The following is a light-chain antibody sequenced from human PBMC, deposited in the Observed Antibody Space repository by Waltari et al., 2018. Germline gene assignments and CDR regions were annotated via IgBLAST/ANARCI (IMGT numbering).Light chain of an antibody. Sequence: DIQMTQSPSSLSASVGERVTITCQASDEIRNFLNWYHQKPGEAPKVLIYDASNLEMGVPSRFGGSGFGTDFTLTISSLQPEVVGSYYCQQYDNVVRTFGGGTKVEIK. CDR3: QQYDNVVRT. J-gene: IGKJ4*01. V-gene: IGKV1-33*01. CDR1: DEIRNF. CDR2: DAS.